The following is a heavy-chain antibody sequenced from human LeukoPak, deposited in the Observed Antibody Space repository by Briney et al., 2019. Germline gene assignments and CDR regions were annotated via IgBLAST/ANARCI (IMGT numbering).Heavy chain of an antibody. V-gene: IGHV1-3*01. CDR1: GYTFTSYA. CDR2: INAGNGNT. Sequence: ASAKVSCKASGYTFTSYAMHWVRQAPGQRLEWMGWINAGNGNTKYSQKFQGRVTITRDTSASTAYMELSSLRSEDTAVYYCARDPAGASAYYYYYGMDVWGQGTTVTVSS. D-gene: IGHD1-26*01. J-gene: IGHJ6*02. CDR3: ARDPAGASAYYYYYGMDV.